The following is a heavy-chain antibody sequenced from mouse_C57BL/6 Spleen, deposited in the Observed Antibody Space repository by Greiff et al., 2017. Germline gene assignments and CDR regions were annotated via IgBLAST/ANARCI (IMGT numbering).Heavy chain of an antibody. D-gene: IGHD2-13*01. V-gene: IGHV5-6*01. J-gene: IGHJ4*01. Sequence: EVQRVESGGDLVKPGGSLKLSCAASGFTFSSYGMSWVRQTPDKRLEWVATISSGGSYTYYPDSVKGRFTISRDNAKNTLYLQMSSLKSEDTAMYYCARHDYSYYAMDYWGQGTSVTVSS. CDR1: GFTFSSYG. CDR3: ARHDYSYYAMDY. CDR2: ISSGGSYT.